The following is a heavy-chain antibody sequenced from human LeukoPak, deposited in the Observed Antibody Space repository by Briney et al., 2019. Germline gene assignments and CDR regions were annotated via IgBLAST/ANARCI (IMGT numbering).Heavy chain of an antibody. Sequence: GRSLRLSCAASGFTFDEYAMHWVRQAPGKGLEWVSGISYSSGSIGYVDSVKGRFTISRDNSKNTVYLQMNNLRAEDTAVYYCAKVASMIVVVRGPFDYWGQGTLVTVSS. CDR1: GFTFDEYA. D-gene: IGHD3-22*01. J-gene: IGHJ4*02. CDR2: ISYSSGSI. V-gene: IGHV3-9*01. CDR3: AKVASMIVVVRGPFDY.